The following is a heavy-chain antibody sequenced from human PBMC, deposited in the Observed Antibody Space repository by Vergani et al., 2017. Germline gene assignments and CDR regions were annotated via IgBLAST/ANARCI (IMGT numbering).Heavy chain of an antibody. D-gene: IGHD3-3*01. CDR1: GGSISSYY. J-gene: IGHJ5*02. V-gene: IGHV4-59*08. CDR3: ARLSITIFGVVITPGWFDP. CDR2: IYYSGST. Sequence: QVQLQESGPGLVKPSETLSLTCTVSGGSISSYYWSWIRQPPGKGLEWIGYIYYSGSTNYNPSLKSRVTISVDTSKNQFSLKLSSVTAADTAVYYCARLSITIFGVVITPGWFDPWGQGTLVTVSS.